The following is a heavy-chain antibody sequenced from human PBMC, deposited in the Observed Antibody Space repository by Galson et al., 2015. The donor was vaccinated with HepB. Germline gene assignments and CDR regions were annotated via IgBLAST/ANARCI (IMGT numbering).Heavy chain of an antibody. CDR1: GLTFGDYA. CDR3: NMRLVRGIIFDY. D-gene: IGHD3-10*01. Sequence: SLRLSCAASGLTFGDYAVTWIRQAPGKGLEWVGFIRSKTYGGTTDYAASVKGRFVISRDDAENIAYLQMNRLETDDTGIYFCNMRLVRGIIFDYWGQGTLVTVSS. V-gene: IGHV3-49*03. CDR2: IRSKTYGGTT. J-gene: IGHJ4*02.